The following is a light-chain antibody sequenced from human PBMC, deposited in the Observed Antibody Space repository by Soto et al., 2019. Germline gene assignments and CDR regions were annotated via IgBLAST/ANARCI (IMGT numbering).Light chain of an antibody. J-gene: IGKJ2*01. CDR2: DAS. Sequence: EIVLTQSPATLSLSPGERATLSCRASQGVSSYLAWYQQKPGQAPRLLIYDASNRATGIPARFSGSGSGTDFTLTISSLEPEDFAVYYCQQRSNWPPYTFGQGTKVDIX. CDR3: QQRSNWPPYT. V-gene: IGKV3-11*01. CDR1: QGVSSY.